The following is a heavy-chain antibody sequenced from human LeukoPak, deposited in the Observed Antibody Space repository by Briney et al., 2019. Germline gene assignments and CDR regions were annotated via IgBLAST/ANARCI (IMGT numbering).Heavy chain of an antibody. Sequence: GGSLRLSCAASGFTFSSNYMSWVRQAPGKGLEWVSVIYSGGSTYYADSVKGRFTISRDNSKNTLYLQMNSLRAEDTAVYYCAKMSGSYGPDYWGQGTLVTVSS. CDR3: AKMSGSYGPDY. CDR1: GFTFSSNY. D-gene: IGHD3-10*01. CDR2: IYSGGST. V-gene: IGHV3-53*01. J-gene: IGHJ4*02.